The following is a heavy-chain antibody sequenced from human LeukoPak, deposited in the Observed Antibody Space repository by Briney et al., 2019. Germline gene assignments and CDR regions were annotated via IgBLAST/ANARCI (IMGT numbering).Heavy chain of an antibody. CDR2: IIPIFGTA. Sequence: VASVKVSCKASGGTFSSYAISWVRQAPGQGLEWMGGIIPIFGTANYAQKFQGRVTITADESTSTAYMELSSLRSEDTAVYYCARASPLFIAAAGTPQNWFDPWGQGTLVTVSS. J-gene: IGHJ5*02. V-gene: IGHV1-69*13. D-gene: IGHD6-13*01. CDR1: GGTFSSYA. CDR3: ARASPLFIAAAGTPQNWFDP.